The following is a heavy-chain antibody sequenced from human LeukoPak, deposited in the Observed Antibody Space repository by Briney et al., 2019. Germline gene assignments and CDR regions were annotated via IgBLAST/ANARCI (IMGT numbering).Heavy chain of an antibody. D-gene: IGHD4-23*01. CDR1: GFSFSSYI. Sequence: PGGSLRLSCAASGFSFSSYIMNWVRQAPGKGLEWVSSISSDSSDIYNADSVKGRFTISRDNAKNTLYLQMNSLRVEDTAVYYCARGRPHGNDYWGQGTLVTVSS. CDR2: ISSDSSDI. V-gene: IGHV3-21*01. J-gene: IGHJ4*02. CDR3: ARGRPHGNDY.